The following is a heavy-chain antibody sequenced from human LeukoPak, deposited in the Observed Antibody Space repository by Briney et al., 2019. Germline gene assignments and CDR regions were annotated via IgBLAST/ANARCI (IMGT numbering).Heavy chain of an antibody. Sequence: PSETLSLTCTVSGGSISSGGYYWSWIRQPPGKGLEWIGYIYHSGTTYYSPSLTSLKSRVTISVDRSKNQFSLKLSSVTAADTAVYYCASPMTLALRGLAGIDAFDIWGQGTMVTVSS. J-gene: IGHJ3*02. CDR1: GGSISSGGYY. D-gene: IGHD3-10*01. V-gene: IGHV4-30-2*01. CDR3: ASPMTLALRGLAGIDAFDI. CDR2: IYHSGTT.